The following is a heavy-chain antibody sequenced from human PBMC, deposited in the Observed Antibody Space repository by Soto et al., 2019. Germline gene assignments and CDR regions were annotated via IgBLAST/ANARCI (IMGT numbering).Heavy chain of an antibody. V-gene: IGHV3-74*01. Sequence: GGSLRLSCAASGFTFSNYWMHWVRQVPGKGLVWVARINEGGAYRSYADFAEGRFTISRDNAKNTLYLQMNSLRAEDTAVYYCASGGSSLNFDSWGQGTLVTVSS. D-gene: IGHD6-6*01. J-gene: IGHJ4*02. CDR3: ASGGSSLNFDS. CDR2: INEGGAYR. CDR1: GFTFSNYW.